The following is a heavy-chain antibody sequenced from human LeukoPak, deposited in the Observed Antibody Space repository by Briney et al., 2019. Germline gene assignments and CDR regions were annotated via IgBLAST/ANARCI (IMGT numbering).Heavy chain of an antibody. J-gene: IGHJ3*01. CDR1: GGSISSGDYY. D-gene: IGHD2-2*01. CDR2: IYYSGST. V-gene: IGHV4-30-4*01. CDR3: ASKLPASDAFDV. Sequence: SETLSLTCTVSGGSISSGDYYWSWIRQPPGKGLEWIGYIYYSGSTYYNPSLKSRVTISVDTSKNQFSLKLSSVTAADTAVYYCASKLPASDAFDVWGQGTVAIVSS.